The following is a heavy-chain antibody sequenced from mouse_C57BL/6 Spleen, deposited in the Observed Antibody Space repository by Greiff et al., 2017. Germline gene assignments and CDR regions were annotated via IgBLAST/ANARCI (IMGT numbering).Heavy chain of an antibody. CDR3: ARCPYYYGSSYWYFDV. Sequence: QVQLQQPGTELVKPGASVKLSCKASGYTFTSYWMHWVKQRPGQGLEWIGNINPSNGGTNYNEKFKSKATLTVDKSSSTAYMQLSSLTSEDSAVYYGARCPYYYGSSYWYFDVWGTGTTVTVSS. J-gene: IGHJ1*03. D-gene: IGHD1-1*01. CDR1: GYTFTSYW. CDR2: INPSNGGT. V-gene: IGHV1-53*01.